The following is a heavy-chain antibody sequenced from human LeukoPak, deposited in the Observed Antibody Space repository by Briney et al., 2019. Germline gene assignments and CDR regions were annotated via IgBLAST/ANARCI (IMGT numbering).Heavy chain of an antibody. D-gene: IGHD5-18*01. Sequence: GGSLRLSCAASGFTFSSYAMHWVRQAPGKGLEWVAVISYDGSNKYYADSVKGRFTISRDNSKNTLYLQMNSLRAEDTAVYYCATSGYSYGYWGQGTLVTVSS. CDR3: ATSGYSYGY. CDR1: GFTFSSYA. J-gene: IGHJ4*02. V-gene: IGHV3-30-3*01. CDR2: ISYDGSNK.